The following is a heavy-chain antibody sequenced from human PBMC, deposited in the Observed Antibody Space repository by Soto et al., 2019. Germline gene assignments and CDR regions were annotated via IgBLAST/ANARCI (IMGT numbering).Heavy chain of an antibody. CDR3: AKNSREYSYGAIDY. CDR1: GFTFVNYA. CDR2: ISGSGVSA. V-gene: IGHV3-23*01. J-gene: IGHJ4*02. D-gene: IGHD5-18*01. Sequence: EVQLLESGGGLVQPGGSLRLSCVASGFTFVNYAMSWVRQAPGKGLEWVSGISGSGVSAYYADSVKGRFTISRDNSKNTVYLQVNSLRAEDTAIYYCAKNSREYSYGAIDYWGQGTLVTVSS.